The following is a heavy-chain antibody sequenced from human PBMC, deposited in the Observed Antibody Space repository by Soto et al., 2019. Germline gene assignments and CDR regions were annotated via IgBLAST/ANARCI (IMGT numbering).Heavy chain of an antibody. J-gene: IGHJ4*02. D-gene: IGHD2-2*02. Sequence: QVQLVQSGAEVKKPGASVRVSCKASGYTFTSYDINWVRQATGQGLEWMGWMNPNSGNTGYAQKFTGRVSMTRNTSISTAYRERGSLRSEDTAVYYCAREGTIRGDDYWGQGTLVTVSS. V-gene: IGHV1-8*01. CDR2: MNPNSGNT. CDR3: AREGTIRGDDY. CDR1: GYTFTSYD.